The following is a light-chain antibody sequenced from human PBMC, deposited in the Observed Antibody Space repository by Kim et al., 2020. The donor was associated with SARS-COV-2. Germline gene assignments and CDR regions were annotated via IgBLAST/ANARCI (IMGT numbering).Light chain of an antibody. J-gene: IGLJ1*01. Sequence: RFPISCSGRRSTFGSNCVSWYQPFPGTAPKVPIYRNNQRPSGVPDRFSCSKSGTSASLAISGLRSEDEADYYCAAWDDSLSGYLFGTGTKVTVL. V-gene: IGLV1-47*01. CDR2: RNN. CDR1: RSTFGSNC. CDR3: AAWDDSLSGYL.